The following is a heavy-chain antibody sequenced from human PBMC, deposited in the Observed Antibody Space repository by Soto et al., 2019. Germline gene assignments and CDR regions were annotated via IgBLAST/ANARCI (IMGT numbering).Heavy chain of an antibody. CDR1: GFTFSSYA. V-gene: IGHV3-30-3*01. D-gene: IGHD2-15*01. J-gene: IGHJ6*02. CDR2: ISYDGSNN. CDR3: ARMASFYCSGGSCYPTYGMDV. Sequence: QVQLVESGGGVVQPGRSLRLSCAASGFTFSSYAMHWVRQAPGKGLEWVAVISYDGSNNYYADSVKGRFTISRDNSKNTLYLQMNSLRAEDTAVYYCARMASFYCSGGSCYPTYGMDVWGQGPTVTVSS.